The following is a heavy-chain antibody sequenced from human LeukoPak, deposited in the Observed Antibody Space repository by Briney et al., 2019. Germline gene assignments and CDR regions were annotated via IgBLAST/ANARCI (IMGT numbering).Heavy chain of an antibody. J-gene: IGHJ4*02. CDR1: GFTVSSNY. D-gene: IGHD4-23*01. V-gene: IGHV3-53*01. Sequence: GGSLRLSCAASGFTVSSNYMSWVRQAPGKGLEWVSVIYSGGSTYYADSVKGRFTISRDNAKNSLYLQMNSLRAEDTAVYYCASPAEVKAYYFDYWGQGTLVTVSS. CDR2: IYSGGST. CDR3: ASPAEVKAYYFDY.